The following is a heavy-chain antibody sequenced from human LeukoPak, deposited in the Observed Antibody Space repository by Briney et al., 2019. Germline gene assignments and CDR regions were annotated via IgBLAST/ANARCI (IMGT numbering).Heavy chain of an antibody. CDR2: ISSSGSTI. CDR1: GFTFSSYW. Sequence: PGGSLRLSCAASGFTFSSYWMSWVRQAPGKGLEWVSYISSSGSTIYYADSVKGRFTISRDNAKNSLYLQMNSLRAEDTAVYYCARDDYYDSSGYYLPSYYYCGMDVWGQGTTVTVSS. V-gene: IGHV3-48*04. D-gene: IGHD3-22*01. J-gene: IGHJ6*02. CDR3: ARDDYYDSSGYYLPSYYYCGMDV.